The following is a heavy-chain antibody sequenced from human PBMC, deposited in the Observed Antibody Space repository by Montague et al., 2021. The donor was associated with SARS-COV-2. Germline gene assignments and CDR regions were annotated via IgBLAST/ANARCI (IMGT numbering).Heavy chain of an antibody. CDR3: ARVGAYGDYPTPPTFDY. V-gene: IGHV4-59*01. Sequence: SETLSLTCTVSGGSISSYYWSWIRQPPGKGLEWIGYIYYSWSTNYNPSLKSRVTISVDTSKNQFSLKLSSVTAADTAVYYCARVGAYGDYPTPPTFDYWGQGTLVTVSS. D-gene: IGHD4-17*01. CDR2: IYYSWST. CDR1: GGSISSYY. J-gene: IGHJ4*02.